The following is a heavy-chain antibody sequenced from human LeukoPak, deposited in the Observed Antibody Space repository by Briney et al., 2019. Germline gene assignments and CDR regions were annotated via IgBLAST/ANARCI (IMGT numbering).Heavy chain of an antibody. CDR2: INHSGST. J-gene: IGHJ4*02. V-gene: IGHV4-34*01. CDR3: ARGRRYCSSTSCYLFPRYYFDY. Sequence: PSETLSLTCAVYGGSFSGYYWSWIRQPPGKGLEWIGEINHSGSTNYNPSLKSRVTISVDTSKNQFSLKLSSVTAADTAVYYCARGRRYCSSTSCYLFPRYYFDYWGQGTLVTVSS. D-gene: IGHD2-2*01. CDR1: GGSFSGYY.